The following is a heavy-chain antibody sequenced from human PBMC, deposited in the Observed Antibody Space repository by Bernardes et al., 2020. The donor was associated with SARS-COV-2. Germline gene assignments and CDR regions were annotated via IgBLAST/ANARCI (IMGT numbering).Heavy chain of an antibody. CDR1: GGSISSYY. D-gene: IGHD5-18*01. CDR2: IYYSGST. V-gene: IGHV4-59*08. J-gene: IGHJ4*02. Sequence: SETLSLTCTVSGGSISSYYWSWIRQPPGKGLEWIGYIYYSGSTNYNPSLKSRVTISVDTSKNQFSLKLSSVTAADTAVYYCASSRGYSYGYFNFDYWGQGTLVTVSS. CDR3: ASSRGYSYGYFNFDY.